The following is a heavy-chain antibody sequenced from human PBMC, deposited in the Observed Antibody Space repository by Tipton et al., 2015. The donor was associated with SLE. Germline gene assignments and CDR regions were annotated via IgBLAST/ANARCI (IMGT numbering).Heavy chain of an antibody. CDR2: ISSSGGTI. V-gene: IGHV3-11*01. J-gene: IGHJ4*02. D-gene: IGHD3-22*01. Sequence: SLRLSCAASGLTFSSFWMSWVRQAPGKGLEWVSYISSSGGTINYADSVKGRFTIYRDNAKNSLYQQINNLRAEDTAVYYCARVLGSGYCLDYWGQGALVTVSS. CDR1: GLTFSSFW. CDR3: ARVLGSGYCLDY.